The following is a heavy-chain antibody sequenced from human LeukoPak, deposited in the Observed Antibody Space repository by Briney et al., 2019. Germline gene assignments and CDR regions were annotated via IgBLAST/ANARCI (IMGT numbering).Heavy chain of an antibody. CDR1: GYTLTELS. CDR2: FDPEDGET. V-gene: IGHV1-24*01. J-gene: IGHJ4*02. Sequence: GASVKVSCTVSGYTLTELSMHWVRQAPGKGLEWMGGFDPEDGETIYAQKFQGRVTMTEDTSTDTAYMELSSLRSEDTAVYYCATRRPNYDILTGYYRNYFDYWGQGTLVTVSS. D-gene: IGHD3-9*01. CDR3: ATRRPNYDILTGYYRNYFDY.